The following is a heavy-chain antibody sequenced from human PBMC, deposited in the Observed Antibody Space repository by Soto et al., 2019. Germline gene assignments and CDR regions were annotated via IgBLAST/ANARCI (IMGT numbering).Heavy chain of an antibody. CDR2: ISSSSSTI. CDR3: ARVVNVGSSSMMEFDY. J-gene: IGHJ4*02. Sequence: EVQLVESGGGLVQPGGSLRLSCAASGFTFSSYSMNWVRQAPGKGLEWVSYISSSSSTIYYADSVKGRFTISRDNAKNSLYLQMNSLRAEDTAVYYCARVVNVGSSSMMEFDYWGQGTLVTVSS. D-gene: IGHD6-6*01. CDR1: GFTFSSYS. V-gene: IGHV3-48*01.